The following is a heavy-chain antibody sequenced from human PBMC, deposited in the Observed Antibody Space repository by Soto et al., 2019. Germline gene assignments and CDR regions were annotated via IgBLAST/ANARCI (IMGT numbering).Heavy chain of an antibody. Sequence: ASVKVSCKASGYTFTRNAIHWVRQAPGQRLEWMGWINAGNGNTKYSQKLQGRVTMTRDTSASTAYMELSSLRSEDTAVYYCARGEHDPGMDVWGQGTTVTVSS. D-gene: IGHD1-1*01. J-gene: IGHJ6*02. CDR3: ARGEHDPGMDV. CDR2: INAGNGNT. CDR1: GYTFTRNA. V-gene: IGHV1-3*01.